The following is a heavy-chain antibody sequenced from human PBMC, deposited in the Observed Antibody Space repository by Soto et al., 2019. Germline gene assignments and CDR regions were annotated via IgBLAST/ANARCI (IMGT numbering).Heavy chain of an antibody. CDR3: ARRDIHSYGCYYGMDV. D-gene: IGHD5-18*01. CDR2: INPSGGST. Sequence: DSVKVSCKASGYTFTSYYMHWVRQAPGQGLEWMGIINPSGGSTSYAQKFQGRVTMTRDTSTSTVYMELSSLRSEDTAVYYCARRDIHSYGCYYGMDVWGQGTTVTVSS. J-gene: IGHJ6*02. V-gene: IGHV1-46*01. CDR1: GYTFTSYY.